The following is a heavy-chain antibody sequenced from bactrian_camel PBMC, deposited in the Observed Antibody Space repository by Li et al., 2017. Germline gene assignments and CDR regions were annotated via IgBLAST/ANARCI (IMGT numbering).Heavy chain of an antibody. J-gene: IGHJ4*01. D-gene: IGHD3*01. Sequence: DVQLVESGGSLVQPGGSLRLSCTARGFTSNTCGMGWYRQAAGKQREWVSSISTDGTTGYEDSVKGRFTISVDVDKNTLYLQLNSLKTEDTAMYYCATRAVQAGAGYNYWAQGTQVTVS. CDR3: ATRAVQAGAGYNY. CDR2: ISTDGTT. V-gene: IGHV3S67*01. CDR1: GFTSNTCG.